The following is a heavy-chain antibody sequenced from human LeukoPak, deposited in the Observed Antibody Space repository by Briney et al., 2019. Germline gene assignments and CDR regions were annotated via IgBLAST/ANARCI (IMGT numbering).Heavy chain of an antibody. V-gene: IGHV3-11*01. J-gene: IGHJ6*02. CDR2: ISSSGSTI. D-gene: IGHD3-3*01. Sequence: GGSLRLSCAASGFTFSDYYMSWIRQAPGKGREWVSYISSSGSTIYYADSVKGRFTISRDNAKNSLYLQMNSLRAEDTAVYYCARRYDFWSGYCGSKQYGMDVWGQGTTVTVSS. CDR1: GFTFSDYY. CDR3: ARRYDFWSGYCGSKQYGMDV.